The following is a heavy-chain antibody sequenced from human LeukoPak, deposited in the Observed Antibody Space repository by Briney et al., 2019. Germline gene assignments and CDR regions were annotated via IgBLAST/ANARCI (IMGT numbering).Heavy chain of an antibody. CDR1: GFTFDDYA. Sequence: PGGSLRLPCAASGFTFDDYAMHWVRQAPGKGLEWVSGISWNSGSIGYADSVKGRFTISRDNAKNSLYLQMNSLRAEDMALYYCAKDRGSSSWYAFDIWGQGTMVTVSS. D-gene: IGHD6-13*01. CDR3: AKDRGSSSWYAFDI. V-gene: IGHV3-9*03. CDR2: ISWNSGSI. J-gene: IGHJ3*02.